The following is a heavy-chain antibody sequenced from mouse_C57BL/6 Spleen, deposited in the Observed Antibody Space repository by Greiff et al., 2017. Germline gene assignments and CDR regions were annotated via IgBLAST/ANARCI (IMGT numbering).Heavy chain of an antibody. CDR1: GYTFTSYW. J-gene: IGHJ3*01. D-gene: IGHD2-3*01. CDR2: IYPGSGST. V-gene: IGHV1-55*01. Sequence: QVQLQQPGAELVKPGASVKMSCKASGYTFTSYWITWVKQRPGQGLEWIGDIYPGSGSTNYNEKFKSKATLTVDTSSSTAYMQLSSLTSEDSAVYYCGRWDCYYGDFAYWGQGTLVTVSA. CDR3: GRWDCYYGDFAY.